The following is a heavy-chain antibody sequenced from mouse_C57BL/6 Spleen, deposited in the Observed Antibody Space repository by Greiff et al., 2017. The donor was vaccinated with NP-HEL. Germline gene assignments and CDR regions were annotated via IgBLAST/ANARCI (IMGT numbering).Heavy chain of an antibody. Sequence: EVQLMESGPELVKPGASVKISCKASGYSFTGYYMNWVKQSPEKSLEWIGEINPSTGGTTYNQKFKAKATLTVDKSSSTAYMQLKSLTSEDSAVYYCARGARGGTDYWGQGTTLTVSS. CDR1: GYSFTGYY. CDR3: ARGARGGTDY. CDR2: INPSTGGT. V-gene: IGHV1-42*01. D-gene: IGHD3-3*01. J-gene: IGHJ2*01.